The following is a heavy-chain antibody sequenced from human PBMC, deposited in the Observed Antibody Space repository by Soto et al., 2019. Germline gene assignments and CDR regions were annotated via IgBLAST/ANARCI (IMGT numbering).Heavy chain of an antibody. V-gene: IGHV3-30*18. CDR3: MKAYYYARSGYDYGHFDY. J-gene: IGHJ4*02. Sequence: AGTLTLTCAASGFIFSRNAMYWFRQAPGRGPEWVAVVSFDGNNRFYADSVRGRFAISRDNSKSTLFLQMDSLRAEDTAIYYCMKAYYYARSGYDYGHFDYWGQGAMVTVSS. CDR1: GFIFSRNA. CDR2: VSFDGNNR. D-gene: IGHD3-22*01.